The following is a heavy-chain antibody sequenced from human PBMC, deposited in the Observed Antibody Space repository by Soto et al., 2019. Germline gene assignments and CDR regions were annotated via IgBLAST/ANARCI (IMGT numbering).Heavy chain of an antibody. CDR2: IIPIFGTA. V-gene: IGHV1-69*13. J-gene: IGHJ6*02. Sequence: GASVKVSCKASGGTFSSYAISWVRQAPGQGLEWMGGIIPIFGTANYAQKFQGRVTITADESTSTAYMELSSLRSEDTAVYYCARSQDIVVVVALLNYYGMDVWGQGTTVTVSS. CDR1: GGTFSSYA. D-gene: IGHD2-15*01. CDR3: ARSQDIVVVVALLNYYGMDV.